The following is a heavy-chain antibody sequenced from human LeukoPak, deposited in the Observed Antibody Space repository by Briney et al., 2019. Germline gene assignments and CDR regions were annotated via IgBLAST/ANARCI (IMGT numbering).Heavy chain of an antibody. CDR1: GFTFSDYY. CDR3: AGEPRTMVRNNWFDP. D-gene: IGHD3-10*01. J-gene: IGHJ5*02. Sequence: GGSLRLSCAASGFTFSDYYMSWIRQAPGKGLEWVSYISSSGSTIYYADSVKGRFTISRDNAKNSLYLQMISLRAEDTAVYYCAGEPRTMVRNNWFDPWGQGTLVTVSS. CDR2: ISSSGSTI. V-gene: IGHV3-11*01.